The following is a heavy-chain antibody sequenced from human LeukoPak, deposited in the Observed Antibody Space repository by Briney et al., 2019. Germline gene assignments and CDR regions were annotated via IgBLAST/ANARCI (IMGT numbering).Heavy chain of an antibody. CDR2: IYSGGST. D-gene: IGHD6-13*01. CDR1: GFTVSSNY. J-gene: IGHJ4*02. CDR3: ARAPYSSSWFGGH. V-gene: IGHV3-53*01. Sequence: GGSLRLSCAASGFTVSSNYMSWVRQAPGKGPEWVSVIYSGGSTYYADSVKGRFTISRDNSKNTLYLQMNSLRAEDTAVYYCARAPYSSSWFGGHWGQGTLVTVSS.